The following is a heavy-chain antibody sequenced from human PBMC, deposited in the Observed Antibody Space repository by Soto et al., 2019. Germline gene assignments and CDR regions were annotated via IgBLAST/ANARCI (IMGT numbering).Heavy chain of an antibody. J-gene: IGHJ5*02. CDR3: ARHRARNWFDP. Sequence: PSETLSLTCIVSGGSISSSSYYWGWIRQPPGKGLEWIGSIYYSGSTYYNPSLKSRVTISVDTSKNQFSLKLSSVTAADTAVFYCARHRARNWFDPGAREPWSPSPQ. D-gene: IGHD6-6*01. V-gene: IGHV4-39*01. CDR1: GGSISSSSYY. CDR2: IYYSGST.